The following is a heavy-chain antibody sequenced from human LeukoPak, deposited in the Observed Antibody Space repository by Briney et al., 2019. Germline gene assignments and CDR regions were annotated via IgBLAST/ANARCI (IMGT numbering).Heavy chain of an antibody. CDR1: GYTFTDYY. Sequence: ASVRVSCKASGYTFTDYYFHWVRQAPGQGLEWMGCINPNSGGTKYAQKFQGRVTMARDTSITTASMELSYLISDDTAVYFCARGRPLRYFDWLLPLDYWGQGTLVTVSS. CDR3: ARGRPLRYFDWLLPLDY. CDR2: INPNSGGT. V-gene: IGHV1-2*02. D-gene: IGHD3-9*01. J-gene: IGHJ4*02.